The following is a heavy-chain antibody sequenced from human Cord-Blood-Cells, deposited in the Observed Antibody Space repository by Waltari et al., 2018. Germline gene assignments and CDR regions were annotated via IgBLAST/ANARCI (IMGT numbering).Heavy chain of an antibody. CDR1: GGSFSGYY. J-gene: IGHJ4*02. D-gene: IGHD3-10*01. CDR2: INHSGST. Sequence: QVQLQQWGAGLLKPSETLSLTCAVYGGSFSGYYWSWIRQPPGKGLEWIGEINHSGSTNYNPPLKSRVTISVDTSKNQFSLTLSSVTAADTAVYYCARHYYYGSGSYPLFDYWGQGTLVTVSS. V-gene: IGHV4-34*01. CDR3: ARHYYYGSGSYPLFDY.